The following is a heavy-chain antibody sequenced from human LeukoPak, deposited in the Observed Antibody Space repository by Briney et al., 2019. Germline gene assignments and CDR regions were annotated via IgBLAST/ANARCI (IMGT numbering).Heavy chain of an antibody. Sequence: ASVKVSCKASGGTFSSYAISRVRQAPGQGLEWMGRIIPILGIANYAQKFQGRVTITADKSTSTAYMELSSLRSEDTAVYYCARERYYDSSDYFFDYWGQGTLVTVSS. V-gene: IGHV1-69*04. CDR2: IIPILGIA. J-gene: IGHJ4*02. D-gene: IGHD3-22*01. CDR1: GGTFSSYA. CDR3: ARERYYDSSDYFFDY.